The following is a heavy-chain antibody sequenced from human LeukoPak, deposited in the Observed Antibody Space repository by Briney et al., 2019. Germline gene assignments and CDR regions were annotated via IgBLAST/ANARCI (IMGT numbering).Heavy chain of an antibody. J-gene: IGHJ5*02. Sequence: SCKASGGTFSSYAMHWVRQAPGKGLEWVAVISYDGSNKYYADSVKGRSTISRDNSKNTLYLQMNSLRAEDTAVYYCARDVAYYDILTGYHWGQGTLVTVSS. D-gene: IGHD3-9*01. CDR1: GGTFSSYA. V-gene: IGHV3-30-3*01. CDR2: ISYDGSNK. CDR3: ARDVAYYDILTGYH.